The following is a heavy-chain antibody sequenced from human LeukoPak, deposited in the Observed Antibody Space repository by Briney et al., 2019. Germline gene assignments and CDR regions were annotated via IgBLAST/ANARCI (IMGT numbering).Heavy chain of an antibody. CDR2: MNPNSGNT. Sequence: ASVKVSCKASGYTFTSYDINWVRQATGQGLEWMGWMNPNSGNTGYAQKFQGRVTMTRNTSISTAYMELSSLRSEDTAVYYCAREAPLPGPRGRAWFDPWGQGTLVTVSS. D-gene: IGHD1-14*01. CDR3: AREAPLPGPRGRAWFDP. J-gene: IGHJ5*02. V-gene: IGHV1-8*01. CDR1: GYTFTSYD.